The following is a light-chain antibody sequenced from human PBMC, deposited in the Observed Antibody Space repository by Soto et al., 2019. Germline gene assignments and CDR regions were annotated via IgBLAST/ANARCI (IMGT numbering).Light chain of an antibody. Sequence: DIQMTQSPSSLSASVGDRVTITCQASQDISNYLNWYQQKPGKAPKLLIYDASNLETGVPSRFSGSGSGTDFTFTISSLQPEDIATYYCQQYDNLFGAYTFGQGTKLEIK. J-gene: IGKJ2*01. CDR2: DAS. CDR1: QDISNY. V-gene: IGKV1-33*01. CDR3: QQYDNLFGAYT.